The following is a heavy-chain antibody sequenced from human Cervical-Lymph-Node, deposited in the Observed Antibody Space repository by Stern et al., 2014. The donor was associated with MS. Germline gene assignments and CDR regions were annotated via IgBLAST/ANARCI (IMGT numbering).Heavy chain of an antibody. V-gene: IGHV3-21*01. CDR1: GFTFGTHA. D-gene: IGHD1-26*01. J-gene: IGHJ5*02. Sequence: VQLVQSGGGLVRPGGSLRLSCAASGFTFGTHALNWVLQAPGKGLEWVSSINSRGTSIFYAESVKGRFTISRDNAKNSLFLQMNSLRAEDTAVYYCATGGGSYNHWGQGALVTVSS. CDR3: ATGGGSYNH. CDR2: INSRGTSI.